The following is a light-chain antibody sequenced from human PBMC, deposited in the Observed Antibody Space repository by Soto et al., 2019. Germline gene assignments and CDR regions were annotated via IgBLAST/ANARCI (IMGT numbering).Light chain of an antibody. J-gene: IGLJ3*02. V-gene: IGLV2-11*01. CDR2: DVS. CDR3: CSDAGSYTV. CDR1: SSDVGGYNY. Sequence: QSALTQPRSVSGSPGQLVTISCTGTSSDVGGYNYVSWYQQHPGKAPKLMIYDVSKRPSGVPDRFSGSKSGNTASLTISGLQAEDEADYYCCSDAGSYTVFGGGTKLTVL.